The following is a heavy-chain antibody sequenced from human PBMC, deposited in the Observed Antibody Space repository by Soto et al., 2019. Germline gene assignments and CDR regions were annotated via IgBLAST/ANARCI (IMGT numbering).Heavy chain of an antibody. CDR2: IRAYNGNT. Sequence: QVQLVQSGAEVKKPGASVKVSCKASGYTFTSYGISWVRQAPGQGLERMGWIRAYNGNTNYAQKLQGRVTMTTDTTTITGYMELRSLRSDDTAVYYCARDLALVVTADNNWFDPWGQGNMVTVSS. V-gene: IGHV1-18*01. CDR3: ARDLALVVTADNNWFDP. CDR1: GYTFTSYG. J-gene: IGHJ5*02. D-gene: IGHD6-13*01.